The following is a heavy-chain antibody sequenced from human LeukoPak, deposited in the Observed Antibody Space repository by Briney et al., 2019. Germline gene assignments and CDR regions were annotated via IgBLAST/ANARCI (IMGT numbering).Heavy chain of an antibody. CDR1: GYSFTSNW. D-gene: IGHD3-22*01. J-gene: IGHJ4*02. CDR2: IYPGDSDT. Sequence: GESLKISCKGSGYSFTSNWIGWVRQMPGKGLEWMGIIYPGDSDTRYSPSFQGQVTISADKSISTAYLQWSSLKASDIAMYYCARTNYFDSSGYYSYWGQGTLVTVSS. CDR3: ARTNYFDSSGYYSY. V-gene: IGHV5-51*01.